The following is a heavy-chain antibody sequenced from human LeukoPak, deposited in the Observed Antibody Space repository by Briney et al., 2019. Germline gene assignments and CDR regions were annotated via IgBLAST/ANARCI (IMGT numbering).Heavy chain of an antibody. D-gene: IGHD5-18*01. V-gene: IGHV3-7*01. CDR3: ARGAAMDYYGMDV. CDR1: GFTFSNYW. CDR2: IKQDGSEK. J-gene: IGHJ6*02. Sequence: GGSLRLSCAASGFTFSNYWMSWVRQTPGKGLEWVANIKQDGSEKYYVDSVKGRFTISRDNAKNSLYLQMNSLRAEDTAVYYCARGAAMDYYGMDVWGQGTTVTVSS.